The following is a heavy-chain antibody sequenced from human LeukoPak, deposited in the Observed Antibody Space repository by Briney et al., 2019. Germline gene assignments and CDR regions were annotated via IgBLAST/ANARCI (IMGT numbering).Heavy chain of an antibody. D-gene: IGHD3-10*01. CDR3: AREAVHYGSGSHDY. V-gene: IGHV4-4*07. Sequence: TSETLSLTCTVSGGSISSYYWGWIRQPAGKGLEWIGRMHSSGSTNYNPSIKSRVTMSLDTSKNQFSLKVDSVTAADTAMYYCAREAVHYGSGSHDYWGQGTLVAVSS. J-gene: IGHJ4*02. CDR1: GGSISSYY. CDR2: MHSSGST.